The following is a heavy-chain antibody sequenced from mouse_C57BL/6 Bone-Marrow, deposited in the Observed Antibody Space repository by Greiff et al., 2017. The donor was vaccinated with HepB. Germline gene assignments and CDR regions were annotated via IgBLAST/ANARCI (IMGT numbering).Heavy chain of an antibody. J-gene: IGHJ4*01. CDR1: GFTFSDYG. CDR3: ATNSRLDY. V-gene: IGHV5-17*01. D-gene: IGHD4-1*02. CDR2: ISSGSSTI. Sequence: DVMLVESGGGLVKPGGSLKLSCAASGFTFSDYGMHWVRQAPEKGLEWVAYISSGSSTIYYADTVKGRFTISRDNAKNTLFLQMTSLRSEDTAMYYCATNSRLDYWGQGTSVTVSS.